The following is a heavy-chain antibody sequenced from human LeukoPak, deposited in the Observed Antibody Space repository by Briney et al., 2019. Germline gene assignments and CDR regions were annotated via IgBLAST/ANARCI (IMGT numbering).Heavy chain of an antibody. CDR3: ARGKRGWLILDY. CDR2: ISNDERNK. Sequence: GGSLRLSCEASGFNFHNFAMHWVRQAPGKGLEWVAVISNDERNKYYTDSVKGRFTISRDNSKSTVYLQMNSLRPEDTAVYYCARGKRGWLILDYWGQGTLVTVSS. V-gene: IGHV3-30*04. CDR1: GFNFHNFA. D-gene: IGHD6-19*01. J-gene: IGHJ4*02.